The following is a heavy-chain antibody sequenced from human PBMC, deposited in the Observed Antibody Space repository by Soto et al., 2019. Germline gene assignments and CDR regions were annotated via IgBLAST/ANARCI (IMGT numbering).Heavy chain of an antibody. Sequence: SETLSLTCTVSGGSISSSSYYWGWIRQPPGKGLEWIGSIYYSGSTYYNPSLKSRVTISVDTSKNQFSLKLSSVTAADTAVYYCALPGIAAAGTFYYYYYGMDVWGQGTTVTVSS. CDR1: GGSISSSSYY. D-gene: IGHD6-13*01. CDR3: ALPGIAAAGTFYYYYYGMDV. CDR2: IYYSGST. V-gene: IGHV4-39*01. J-gene: IGHJ6*02.